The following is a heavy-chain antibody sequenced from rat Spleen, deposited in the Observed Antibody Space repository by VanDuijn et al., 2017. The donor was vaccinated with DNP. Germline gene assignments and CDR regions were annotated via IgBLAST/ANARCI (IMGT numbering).Heavy chain of an antibody. V-gene: IGHV5-31*01. D-gene: IGHD1-10*01. CDR3: ARNNYYAMDA. J-gene: IGHJ4*01. CDR1: GFTFNNYW. CDR2: ITSSGGST. Sequence: EVQLVESGGDLVQPGGSLKLSCVASGFTFNNYWMTWIRQVPGKGLEWVASITSSGGSTYYPDSVKGRFTISRDNAKSTLYLQMSKLGSEDTAIYYCARNNYYAMDAWGQGTSVTVSS.